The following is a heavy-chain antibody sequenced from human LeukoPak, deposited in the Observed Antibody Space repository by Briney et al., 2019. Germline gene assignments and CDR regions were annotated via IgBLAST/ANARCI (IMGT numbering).Heavy chain of an antibody. CDR1: GGSISSGSYY. D-gene: IGHD2-15*01. CDR3: ARDPGRDYYYYGMDV. Sequence: SETLSLTCTVSGGSISSGSYYWSWIRQPAGKGLEWIGRIYTGGSTTYNPSLKSRVTISVDTSKNQFSLKLRSVTAADTAVYYCARDPGRDYYYYGMDVWGQGTTVTVSS. J-gene: IGHJ6*02. V-gene: IGHV4-61*02. CDR2: IYTGGST.